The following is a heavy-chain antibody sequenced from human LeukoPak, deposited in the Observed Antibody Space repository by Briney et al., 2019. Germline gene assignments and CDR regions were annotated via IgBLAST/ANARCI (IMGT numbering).Heavy chain of an antibody. J-gene: IGHJ4*02. Sequence: ASVKASCKASGYTFTCYYRHWVGQPPGQGLEGVGIINPSGCSTSYEQKFHGRVTMTRDTTTSTVYMELSSLRSEETAVYYCARDGYCSSTSCYCDYWGQGTLVTVSS. D-gene: IGHD2-2*03. V-gene: IGHV1-46*01. CDR1: GYTFTCYY. CDR3: ARDGYCSSTSCYCDY. CDR2: INPSGCST.